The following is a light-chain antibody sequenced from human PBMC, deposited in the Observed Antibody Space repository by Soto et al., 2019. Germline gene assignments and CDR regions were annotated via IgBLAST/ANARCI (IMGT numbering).Light chain of an antibody. CDR2: AAS. CDR1: QGISSY. V-gene: IGKV1-8*01. J-gene: IGKJ4*01. CDR3: QQYYSYPLT. Sequence: AIRMTQSPSSFSASTGDRVTITCRASQGISSYLAWYQQKPGKAPKLPIYAASTLQSGVPSRFSGSGSGTDFTLTISCLQSEDFATYYCQQYYSYPLTFGGGTNVDIK.